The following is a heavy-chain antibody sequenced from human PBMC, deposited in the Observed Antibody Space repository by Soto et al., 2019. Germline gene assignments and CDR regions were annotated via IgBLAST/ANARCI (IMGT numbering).Heavy chain of an antibody. Sequence: PGGSLRLSCAASGSSISSHWMSWVRQAPGKGLEWVANINQDGTKIHYVDSVKGRFTISRDNAKNSLHQQLSSLRADDTAVYFCARGEEWLLLSLQGVFDQWGQGTL. CDR3: ARGEEWLLLSLQGVFDQ. J-gene: IGHJ4*02. CDR1: GSSISSHW. D-gene: IGHD3-3*01. V-gene: IGHV3-7*03. CDR2: INQDGTKI.